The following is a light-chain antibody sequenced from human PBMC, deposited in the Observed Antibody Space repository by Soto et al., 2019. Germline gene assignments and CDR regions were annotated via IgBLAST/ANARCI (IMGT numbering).Light chain of an antibody. CDR3: ASYTSSTTVV. CDR2: EVN. Sequence: HSALTQPASVSGSPGQSITISCTGTSSDVGGYNYVSWYQQYPGKAPKLMIYEVNNRPSGVSDRFSGSKSGHTASLTISGLQAEDEADYYCASYTSSTTVVFGGGTKLTVL. V-gene: IGLV2-14*01. J-gene: IGLJ2*01. CDR1: SSDVGGYNY.